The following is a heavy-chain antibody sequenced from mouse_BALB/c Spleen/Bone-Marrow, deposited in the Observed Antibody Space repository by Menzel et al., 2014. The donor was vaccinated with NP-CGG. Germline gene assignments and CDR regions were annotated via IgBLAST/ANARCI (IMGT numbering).Heavy chain of an antibody. D-gene: IGHD3-2*01. V-gene: IGHV1-67*01. CDR2: ISTYSGNT. CDR3: ARDISGYVRAMDY. J-gene: IGHJ4*01. CDR1: GYTFTDYA. Sequence: QVQLQQSGPELVSPGVSVKISCKASGYTFTDYAIHWVKQSHSKRLEWIGIISTYSGNTNYNQKFKGKATMTVDKSSSTVYMELARLTSEDSAIYYCARDISGYVRAMDYWGQGTSVTVSS.